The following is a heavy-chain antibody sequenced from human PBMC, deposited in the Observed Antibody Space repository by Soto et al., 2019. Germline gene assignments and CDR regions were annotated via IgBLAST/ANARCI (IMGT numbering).Heavy chain of an antibody. CDR2: IYSGGST. CDR1: GFTVSSNY. Sequence: PGGSLRLSCAASGFTVSSNYMTWVRQAPGKGLDWVSIIYSGGSTYYTDSVKGRFTISRDNAKNTLYLQMNSLRAEDTAVYYCAREGHPLNWFDPWGQGTLVTVSS. CDR3: AREGHPLNWFDP. J-gene: IGHJ5*02. V-gene: IGHV3-66*01.